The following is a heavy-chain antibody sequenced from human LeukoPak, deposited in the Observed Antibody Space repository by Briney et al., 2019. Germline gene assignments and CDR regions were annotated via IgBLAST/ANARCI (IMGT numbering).Heavy chain of an antibody. Sequence: GGSLRLSCGVSAFIFSNNALSWVRQAPGKGLEWVSAISGGGSGTYYADSVKGRFTISRDNSKNTLYLQMNSLRAEDTAVYYCAREVRFLEWLSDTYYYYGMDVWGQGTTVTVSS. CDR3: AREVRFLEWLSDTYYYYGMDV. CDR2: ISGGGSGT. D-gene: IGHD3-3*01. CDR1: AFIFSNNA. V-gene: IGHV3-23*01. J-gene: IGHJ6*02.